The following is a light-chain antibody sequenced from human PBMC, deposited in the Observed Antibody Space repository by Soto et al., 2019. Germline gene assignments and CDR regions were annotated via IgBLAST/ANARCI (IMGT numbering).Light chain of an antibody. CDR2: AAS. CDR1: QGIRND. J-gene: IGKJ4*01. Sequence: AIQVTQSPSSLSASVGDRVTITCRASQGIRNDLSWYQQKPGKAPKLLIYAASSLQSGVPSRFSGSGSGTDFTLTISSLQPEDFETYYCLQDYSFPRTFGAGTKVDIX. V-gene: IGKV1-6*02. CDR3: LQDYSFPRT.